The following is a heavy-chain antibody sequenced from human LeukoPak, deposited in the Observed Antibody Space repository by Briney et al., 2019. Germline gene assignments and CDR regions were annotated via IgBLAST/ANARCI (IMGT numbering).Heavy chain of an antibody. CDR3: ARASHDSSGYFVDYYMDV. Sequence: ASVKVSCKASGYTFTSYYMHWVRQAPGQGLEWMGIINPSGGSTSYAQKFQGRVTMTRDMSTSTVYMELSSLRSEDTAVYYCARASHDSSGYFVDYYMDVWGKGTTVTVSS. CDR1: GYTFTSYY. CDR2: INPSGGST. J-gene: IGHJ6*03. D-gene: IGHD3-22*01. V-gene: IGHV1-46*01.